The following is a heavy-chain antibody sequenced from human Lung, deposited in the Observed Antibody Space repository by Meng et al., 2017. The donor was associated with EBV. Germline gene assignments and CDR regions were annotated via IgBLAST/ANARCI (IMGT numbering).Heavy chain of an antibody. J-gene: IGHJ4*02. D-gene: IGHD6-19*01. CDR1: GCTFTHHG. V-gene: IGHV1-18*01. Sequence: GAEVMKPGTSLRVSCKASGCTFTHHGISWIRQAPGQGLEWMGWISCYNGDTNYAQKLQGRVTMTTDTSTNTAYMDLRSLRSDDTAVYYCARDPSNTSGRYAYFDYWGQGTLVTVSS. CDR2: ISCYNGDT. CDR3: ARDPSNTSGRYAYFDY.